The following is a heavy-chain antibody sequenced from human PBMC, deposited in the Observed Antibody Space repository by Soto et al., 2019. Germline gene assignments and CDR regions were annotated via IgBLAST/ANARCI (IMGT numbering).Heavy chain of an antibody. V-gene: IGHV4-59*01. D-gene: IGHD4-17*01. CDR2: IYYSGST. CDR1: GGSISSYY. Sequence: SETLSLTCTVSGGSISSYYWNWIRQPPWKGLEWIGYIYYSGSTNYNPSLKSRVTISVDTSKNQFSLKLSSVTAADTAVYYGARGYGDYVSEDWCPATLVTVAS. CDR3: ARGYGDYVSED. J-gene: IGHJ4*02.